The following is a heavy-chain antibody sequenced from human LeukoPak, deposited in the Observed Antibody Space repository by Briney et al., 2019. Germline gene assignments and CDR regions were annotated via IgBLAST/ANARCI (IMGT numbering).Heavy chain of an antibody. CDR2: ITPSSGGT. CDR3: AREASAIGRYCSSTSCYSGYYYYYMDV. Sequence: ASVKVSCKASGYTLTDYYIHWVRQAPGQGLEWMGWITPSSGGTIYAQKFQGRVTMTRDMSISTAYMELSRLRSDDTAVYYCAREASAIGRYCSSTSCYSGYYYYYMDVWGKGTTVTVSS. D-gene: IGHD2-2*01. CDR1: GYTLTDYY. J-gene: IGHJ6*03. V-gene: IGHV1-2*02.